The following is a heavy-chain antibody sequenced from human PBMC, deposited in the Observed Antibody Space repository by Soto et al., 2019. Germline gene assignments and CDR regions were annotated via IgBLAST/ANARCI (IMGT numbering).Heavy chain of an antibody. Sequence: QLHLQESGPGLVKPSETLSLTCSVSGYSVSSSDYYWAWIRQPPGEGLEWIGSMFYSGLTYYIPSLKSRVTLSVDTPKNQFSVRLNSGTAADTAVYYCAPLTVSLSGPYGIHVWGQGTTVTVSS. CDR1: GYSVSSSDYY. CDR2: MFYSGLT. D-gene: IGHD2-15*01. J-gene: IGHJ6*02. CDR3: APLTVSLSGPYGIHV. V-gene: IGHV4-39*01.